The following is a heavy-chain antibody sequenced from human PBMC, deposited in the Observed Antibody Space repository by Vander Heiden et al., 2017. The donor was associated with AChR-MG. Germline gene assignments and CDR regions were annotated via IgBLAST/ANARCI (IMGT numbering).Heavy chain of an antibody. V-gene: IGHV3-30-3*01. CDR2: ISYDGSNK. CDR1: GFTFSSYA. D-gene: IGHD3-22*01. Sequence: QVQLVESGGGVVQPGRSLRLSCAASGFTFSSYAMHWVRQAPGQGLEWVAVISYDGSNKYYADSVKGRFTISRDNSKNTLYLQMNSLRAEDTVVYYCARDPGVGYYYDSSGYHDYWGQGTLVTVSS. J-gene: IGHJ4*02. CDR3: ARDPGVGYYYDSSGYHDY.